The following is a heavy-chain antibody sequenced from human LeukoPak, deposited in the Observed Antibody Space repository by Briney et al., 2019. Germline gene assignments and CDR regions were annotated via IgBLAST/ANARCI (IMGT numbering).Heavy chain of an antibody. V-gene: IGHV1-18*01. J-gene: IGHJ4*02. D-gene: IGHD3-10*01. CDR2: ISAYNGNT. CDR1: GYTVTSYG. CDR3: ARDTMVRGVMYY. Sequence: ASVKVSCKASGYTVTSYGISWVRQAPGQGLEWMGWISAYNGNTNYAQKLQGRVTMTTDTSTSTAYMELRSLRADDTAVYYCARDTMVRGVMYYWGQGTLVTVSS.